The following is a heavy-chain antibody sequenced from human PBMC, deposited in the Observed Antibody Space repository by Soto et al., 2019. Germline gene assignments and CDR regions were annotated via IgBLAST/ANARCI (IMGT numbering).Heavy chain of an antibody. CDR3: LSDRGCGHASGSFS. D-gene: IGHD3-10*01. CDR2: ISYDGGLQ. V-gene: IGHV3-30*03. Sequence: QAQLVESGGGVVQPGRSLRLSCAASGFTFSSYGMHWVRQAPGTGLGWVAVISYDGGLQHYADSVKGRFTISRDNSKNMVPPQMNSLRPEDRAVYYCLSDRGCGHASGSFSWCQEPLVSFSS. J-gene: IGHJ5*02. CDR1: GFTFSSYG.